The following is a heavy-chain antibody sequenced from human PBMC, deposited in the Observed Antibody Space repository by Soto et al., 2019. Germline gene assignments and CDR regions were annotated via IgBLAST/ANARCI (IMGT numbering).Heavy chain of an antibody. CDR1: GFTFSSYW. J-gene: IGHJ6*03. CDR3: ARASGYSGYDSTYYYYYYMDV. V-gene: IGHV3-7*01. CDR2: IKQDGSEK. Sequence: PGGPLRLSCAASGFTFSSYWMSWVRQAPGKGLEWVANIKQDGSEKYYVDSVKGRFTISRDNAKNSLYLQMNSLRAEDTAVYYCARASGYSGYDSTYYYYYYMDVRGKGTTVTVSS. D-gene: IGHD5-12*01.